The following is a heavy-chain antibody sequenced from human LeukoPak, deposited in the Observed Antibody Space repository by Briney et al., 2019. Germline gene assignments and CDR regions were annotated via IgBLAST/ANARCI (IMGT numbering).Heavy chain of an antibody. Sequence: GGSLRLSCAASGFTVSSNYMSWVRQAPGKGLEWVSTISGTGSSTYYADSAKDRFTISRGNSKDTLFLQLNSLTAADTAMYFCAKASVAIPQYCNSWGQGTLVTVSS. CDR1: GFTVSSNY. J-gene: IGHJ5*02. V-gene: IGHV3-23*01. CDR3: AKASVAIPQYCNS. D-gene: IGHD2-2*02. CDR2: ISGTGSST.